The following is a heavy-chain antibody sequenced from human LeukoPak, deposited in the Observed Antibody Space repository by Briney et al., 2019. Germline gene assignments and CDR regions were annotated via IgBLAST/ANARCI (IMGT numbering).Heavy chain of an antibody. Sequence: GGSLRLSCAASGFTFDDYAMHWVRQAPGKGLEWVSGISYNSDTIAYADSVKGRFTISRDNAKNSLYLQMNSLRAEDTAFYYCARDTVATYGFDYWGQGTLVTVSS. CDR1: GFTFDDYA. J-gene: IGHJ4*02. V-gene: IGHV3-9*01. D-gene: IGHD5-12*01. CDR2: ISYNSDTI. CDR3: ARDTVATYGFDY.